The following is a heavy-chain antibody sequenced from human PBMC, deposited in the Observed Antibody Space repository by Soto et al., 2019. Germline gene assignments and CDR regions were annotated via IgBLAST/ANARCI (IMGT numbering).Heavy chain of an antibody. V-gene: IGHV3-23*01. J-gene: IGHJ3*01. CDR3: ARGTTVTTREGFLF. CDR2: IDTGGGT. CDR1: GFTLSGYV. D-gene: IGHD4-17*01. Sequence: EVQLLDSGGGLVQPGGSLRLSCTASGFTLSGYVMAWVRHAPGKGLEYLSSIDTGGGTYYADSVKGRFTISRDNSKNTLYLQMNSLRAEDTAIYFCARGTTVTTREGFLFWGQGTMVTVSS.